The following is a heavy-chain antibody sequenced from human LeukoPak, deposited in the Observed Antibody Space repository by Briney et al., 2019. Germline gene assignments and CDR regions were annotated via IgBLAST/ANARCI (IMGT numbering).Heavy chain of an antibody. CDR1: GFTFSSYE. J-gene: IGHJ4*02. CDR2: IKQDGSEK. CDR3: ARVHAAYPFDY. V-gene: IGHV3-7*01. Sequence: GGSLRLSCAASGFTFSSYEMNWVRQAPGKGLEWVANIKQDGSEKYYVDSVKGRFTISRDNAKNSLYLQMNSLRAEDTAVYYCARVHAAYPFDYWGQGTLVTVSS. D-gene: IGHD2-15*01.